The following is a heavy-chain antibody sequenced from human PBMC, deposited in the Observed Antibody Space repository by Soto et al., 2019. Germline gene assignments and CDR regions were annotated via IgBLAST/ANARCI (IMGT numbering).Heavy chain of an antibody. CDR2: ISQDGTDT. J-gene: IGHJ2*01. CDR3: ARDPLSYGDYAQTYWYFDL. D-gene: IGHD4-17*01. V-gene: IGHV3-7*01. Sequence: VRQAPGKGLEWVASISQDGTDTDYVDSVKGRFAISRDNPKNSLYLQMNSLRADDTAVYYCARDPLSYGDYAQTYWYFDLWGRGTRVTVSS.